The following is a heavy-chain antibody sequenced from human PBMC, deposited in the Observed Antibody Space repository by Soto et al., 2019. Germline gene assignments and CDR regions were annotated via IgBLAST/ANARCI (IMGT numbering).Heavy chain of an antibody. D-gene: IGHD2-2*01. CDR1: GYTFTSYA. J-gene: IGHJ6*03. CDR3: ARDRAPAAMNYYYMDV. V-gene: IGHV1-3*01. CDR2: INAGNGKT. Sequence: QVQLVQSGAEVKKPGPSVKVSCKASGYTFTSYAMHWVRQAPGQRLEWMGWINAGNGKTKYSQKSEGSVTITRDTSASTAYMELSSLRSEDTAVYYCARDRAPAAMNYYYMDVWGKGTTVTVSS.